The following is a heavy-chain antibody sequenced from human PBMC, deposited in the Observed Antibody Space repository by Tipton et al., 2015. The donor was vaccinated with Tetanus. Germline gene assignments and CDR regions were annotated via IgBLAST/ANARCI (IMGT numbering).Heavy chain of an antibody. D-gene: IGHD3-3*01. CDR1: GGSISSGGYY. Sequence: TLSLTCTVSGGSISSGGYYWSWIRQHPGKGLEWIGYIYYSGSTYYNPSLKSRVTISVDTSKNQFSLKLSSVTAADPAVYYCARSFGVVIPNWFGPWGQGTLVTVSS. CDR2: IYYSGST. V-gene: IGHV4-31*03. J-gene: IGHJ5*02. CDR3: ARSFGVVIPNWFGP.